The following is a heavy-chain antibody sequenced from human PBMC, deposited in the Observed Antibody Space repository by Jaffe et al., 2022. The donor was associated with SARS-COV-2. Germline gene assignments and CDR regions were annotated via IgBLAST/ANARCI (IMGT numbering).Heavy chain of an antibody. CDR2: IYYSGST. CDR1: GGSISSYY. CDR3: ATLGDVEAFDI. Sequence: QVQLQESGPGLVKPSETLSLTCTVSGGSISSYYWSWIRQPPGKGLEWIGYIYYSGSTNYNPSLKSRVTISVDTSKNQFSLKLSSVTAADTAVYYCATLGDVEAFDIWGQGTMVTVSS. J-gene: IGHJ3*02. V-gene: IGHV4-59*01.